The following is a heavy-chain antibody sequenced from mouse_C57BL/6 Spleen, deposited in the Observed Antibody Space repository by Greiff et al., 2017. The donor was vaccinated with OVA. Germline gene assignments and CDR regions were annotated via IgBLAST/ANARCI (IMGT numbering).Heavy chain of an antibody. D-gene: IGHD1-1*01. CDR3: TWHSSSYGYDRDY. V-gene: IGHV6-6*01. J-gene: IGHJ4*01. CDR1: GFTFSDAW. Sequence: EVQLVESGGGLVQPGGSMKLSCAASGFTFSDAWMDWVRQSPEQGLEWVAEIRNKANNHASYYAVSVKGRFTISRDDSKSSVYLQMKSLRTEDTGVEYGTWHSSSYGYDRDYWGQGTSVTVSS. CDR2: IRNKANNHAS.